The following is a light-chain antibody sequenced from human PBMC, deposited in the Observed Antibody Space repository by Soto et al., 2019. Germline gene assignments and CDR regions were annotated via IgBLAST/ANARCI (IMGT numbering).Light chain of an antibody. CDR2: DVS. J-gene: IGLJ1*01. CDR3: SSYTSSSTSYV. V-gene: IGLV2-14*01. Sequence: QSALTQPASVSGSPGQSITISCPGTSSDVGCYNYVSWYQQHPGKAPKLMIYDVSNRPSGVSNRFSGSKSGNTASLTISGLQAEDEADYYCSSYTSSSTSYVFGPGTKLTVL. CDR1: SSDVGCYNY.